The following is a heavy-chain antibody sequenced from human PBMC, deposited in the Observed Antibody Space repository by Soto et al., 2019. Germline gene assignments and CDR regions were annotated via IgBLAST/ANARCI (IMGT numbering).Heavy chain of an antibody. V-gene: IGHV3-21*01. CDR3: ASDKYSSGWYEFDY. Sequence: GGSLRLSCAASGFTFSSYSMNWVRQAPGKGLEWVSSISSSSSYIYYADSVKGRITISRDNAKNSLYLQMNSLRAEDTAVYYCASDKYSSGWYEFDYWGQGTLVTVSS. J-gene: IGHJ4*02. D-gene: IGHD6-19*01. CDR2: ISSSSSYI. CDR1: GFTFSSYS.